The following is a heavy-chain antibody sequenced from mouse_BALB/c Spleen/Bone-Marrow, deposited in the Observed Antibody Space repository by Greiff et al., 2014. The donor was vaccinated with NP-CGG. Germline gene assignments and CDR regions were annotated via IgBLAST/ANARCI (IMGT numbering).Heavy chain of an antibody. D-gene: IGHD6-1*01. J-gene: IGHJ4*01. CDR2: IYPGNVNT. CDR1: GYTFTSYY. CDR3: ARHKGAMDY. Sequence: QVQLQQSGPELVKPGASVRISCTASGYTFTSYYIHWVKQRPGQGLEWIGWIYPGNVNTKYNEKLKVKAKLTADKSSSTAYMQLRSQTSEDSAGYCCARHKGAMDYWGQGTSVTVSS. V-gene: IGHV1S56*01.